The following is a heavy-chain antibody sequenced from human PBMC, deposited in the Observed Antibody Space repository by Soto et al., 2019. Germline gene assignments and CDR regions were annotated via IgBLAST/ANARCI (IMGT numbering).Heavy chain of an antibody. V-gene: IGHV1-69*06. Sequence: ASVKVSCKASGGTFSSYAISWVRQAPGQGLEWMGGIIPIFGTANYAQKFQGRVTITADTSTSTVYMGLSSLRSEDTAVYYCARDLWVAVAGYYFDYWGQGTLVTVSS. CDR2: IIPIFGTA. D-gene: IGHD6-19*01. CDR3: ARDLWVAVAGYYFDY. CDR1: GGTFSSYA. J-gene: IGHJ4*02.